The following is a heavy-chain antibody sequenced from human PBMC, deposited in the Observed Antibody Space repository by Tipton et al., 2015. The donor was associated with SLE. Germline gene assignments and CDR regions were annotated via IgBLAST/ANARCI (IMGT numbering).Heavy chain of an antibody. CDR3: ARHRDYYDKSGFDY. Sequence: TLSLTCTVSGGSISSHYWSWIRQPPGKGLEWIGYIYYSGSTNYNPSLKSRVTISVDTSKNQFSLKLDSVTAADTAVYYCARHRDYYDKSGFDYWGQGTLVTVSS. CDR1: GGSISSHY. D-gene: IGHD3-22*01. V-gene: IGHV4-59*11. CDR2: IYYSGST. J-gene: IGHJ4*02.